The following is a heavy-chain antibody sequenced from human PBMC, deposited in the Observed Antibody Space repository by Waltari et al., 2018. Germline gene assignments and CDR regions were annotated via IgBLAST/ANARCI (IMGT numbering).Heavy chain of an antibody. V-gene: IGHV4-39*07. J-gene: IGHJ6*02. CDR2: IYYSGST. Sequence: QLQLQESGPGLVKHSETLSLTCTVSGGSISSSSYYWGWIRQPPGKGLEWIGSIYYSGSTYYNPSLKSRVTISVDTSKNQFSLKLSSVTAADTAVYYCARPKYYYYGMDVWGQGTTVTVSS. CDR3: ARPKYYYYGMDV. CDR1: GGSISSSSYY.